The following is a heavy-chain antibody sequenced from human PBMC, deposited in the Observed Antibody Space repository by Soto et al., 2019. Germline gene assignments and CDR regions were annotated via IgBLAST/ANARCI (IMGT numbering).Heavy chain of an antibody. CDR2: IYYTGST. CDR1: GGSVSSESHY. Sequence: SETLSLTCTVSGGSVSSESHYWSWIRQTPGKGLEWIGYIYYTGSTNYNPSLRGRVTMSVDTSRDQVSLRLRSVTRADTAVYYCARSAWGYSYGFWFDPWGQGTLVTVSS. D-gene: IGHD5-18*01. CDR3: ARSAWGYSYGFWFDP. V-gene: IGHV4-61*01. J-gene: IGHJ5*02.